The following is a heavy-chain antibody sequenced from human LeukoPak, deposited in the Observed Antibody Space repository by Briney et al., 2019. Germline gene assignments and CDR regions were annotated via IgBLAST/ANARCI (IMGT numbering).Heavy chain of an antibody. Sequence: PSETLSLTCTVSGGSNSSYYWSWIRQPAGKGLEWIGRIYTSGSTNYNPSLKSRVTMSVDTSKNQFSLKLSSVTAADTAVYYCARQVSGSGIHWFDPWGQGTLVTVSS. CDR1: GGSNSSYY. J-gene: IGHJ5*02. D-gene: IGHD3-10*01. CDR3: ARQVSGSGIHWFDP. CDR2: IYTSGST. V-gene: IGHV4-4*07.